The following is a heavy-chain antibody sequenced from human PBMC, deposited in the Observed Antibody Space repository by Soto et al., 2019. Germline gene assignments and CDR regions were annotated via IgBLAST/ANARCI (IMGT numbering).Heavy chain of an antibody. V-gene: IGHV3-33*03. CDR2: IWFPGSGK. Sequence: QVQLVESGGGVVQPGGSLRLSCAASGFNFDIYGMNWLRQAPGKGLEWLAMIWFPGSGKYYGDSVKGRLTISRDNPEKTLYLQMNSLRVDDTGVYYCATGPGSGVHLSAYDIWGQGTMVTVSS. J-gene: IGHJ3*02. CDR1: GFNFDIYG. D-gene: IGHD2-15*01. CDR3: ATGPGSGVHLSAYDI.